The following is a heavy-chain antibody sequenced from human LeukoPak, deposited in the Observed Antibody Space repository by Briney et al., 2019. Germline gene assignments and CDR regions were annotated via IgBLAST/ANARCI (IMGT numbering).Heavy chain of an antibody. V-gene: IGHV3-30*04. J-gene: IGHJ3*02. D-gene: IGHD2-2*01. CDR3: AGVKGGGYCSSASCRGAFDI. CDR1: GFTFSSYA. Sequence: GGSLRLSCAASGFTFSSYAMHWVRQAPGKGLEWVAVISYDGSNKYYADSVKGRFTISRDNSKNTLYLQMNSLRAEDTAVYYCAGVKGGGYCSSASCRGAFDIWGQGTMVTVSS. CDR2: ISYDGSNK.